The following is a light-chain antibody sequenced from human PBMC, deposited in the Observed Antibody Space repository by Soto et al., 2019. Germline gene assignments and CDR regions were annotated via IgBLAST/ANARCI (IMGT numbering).Light chain of an antibody. CDR2: SNN. J-gene: IGLJ1*01. V-gene: IGLV1-44*01. CDR1: SSNIGSNT. CDR3: AAWDNSMNGLYV. Sequence: QSVLTQPPSASGTPGQRVTISCSGSSSNIGSNTVNWYQQLPGTTPKLLIYSNNQRPSGVPDRFSGANSGTSASLAISGLQSADEADYYCAAWDNSMNGLYVFGTGTKVTVL.